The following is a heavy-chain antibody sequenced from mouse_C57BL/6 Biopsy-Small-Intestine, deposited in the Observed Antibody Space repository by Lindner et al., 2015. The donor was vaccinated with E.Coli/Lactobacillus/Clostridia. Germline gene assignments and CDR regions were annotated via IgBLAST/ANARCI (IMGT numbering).Heavy chain of an antibody. CDR1: GYSFTSYH. J-gene: IGHJ4*01. V-gene: IGHV1-59*01. D-gene: IGHD2-13*01. Sequence: SVKVSCKASGYSFTSYHMHWVRQAPGQGLEWMGLFNPTDHGTSYAHQFQGRITITSDTSTNTVYMELRSLRSDDTAVYYCGRAAAGDWFAPWGQGTLVTVSS. CDR3: GRAAAGDWFAP. CDR2: FNPTDHGT.